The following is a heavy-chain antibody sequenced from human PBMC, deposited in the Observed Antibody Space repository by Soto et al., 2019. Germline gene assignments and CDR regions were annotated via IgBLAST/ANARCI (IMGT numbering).Heavy chain of an antibody. Sequence: QVQLVQSGAEVKKPGSSVKVSCKASGGTFSSYAISWVRQAPGQGLEWMGGIIPIFGTANYAQKFQGRVTITADESTRTAYMELSSLRSEDTAVYYCAGRGLRVQRGYYYGMDVWGQGTTVTVSS. V-gene: IGHV1-69*01. CDR2: IIPIFGTA. J-gene: IGHJ6*02. CDR1: GGTFSSYA. D-gene: IGHD1-1*01. CDR3: AGRGLRVQRGYYYGMDV.